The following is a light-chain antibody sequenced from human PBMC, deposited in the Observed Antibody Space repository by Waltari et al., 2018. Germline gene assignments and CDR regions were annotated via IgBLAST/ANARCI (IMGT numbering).Light chain of an antibody. CDR3: QQSFRTPYT. CDR2: VAS. V-gene: IGKV1-39*01. CDR1: QSISDH. J-gene: IGKJ2*01. Sequence: DIQMTHSPSSLSLSLGDRLTITCRASQSISDHLNWYRQKPGEAPKLLIYVASNLESGFPSRFSGSGSGTDVTLTINSLQPGDFATYYCQQSFRTPYTFGQGTKLEVK.